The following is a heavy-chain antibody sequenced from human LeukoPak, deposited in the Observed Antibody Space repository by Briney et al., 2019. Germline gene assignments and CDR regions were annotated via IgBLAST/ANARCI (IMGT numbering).Heavy chain of an antibody. D-gene: IGHD4-11*01. V-gene: IGHV4-59*08. CDR1: GGSISSYD. CDR2: IYYSGST. J-gene: IGHJ3*02. CDR3: ARGAPVTHDAFDI. Sequence: SETLSLTCTVSGGSISSYDWSWIRQPPGKGLEWIGYIYYSGSTNYNPSLKSRVTISVDTSKNQFSLKLSSVTAADTAVYYCARGAPVTHDAFDIWGQGTMVTVSS.